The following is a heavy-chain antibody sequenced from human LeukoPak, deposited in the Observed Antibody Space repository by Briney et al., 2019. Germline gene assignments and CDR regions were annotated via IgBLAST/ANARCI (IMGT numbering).Heavy chain of an antibody. J-gene: IGHJ4*02. V-gene: IGHV4-34*01. CDR2: INHSGST. D-gene: IGHD7-27*01. CDR3: ARDLWGR. Sequence: SETLSLTCAVYGGPFSSYYWSWIRQPPGKGLEWIGEINHSGSTNYNPSLKSRVTISVDTSKNQFSLKLSSVTAADTAVYYCARDLWGRWGQGTLVTVSS. CDR1: GGPFSSYY.